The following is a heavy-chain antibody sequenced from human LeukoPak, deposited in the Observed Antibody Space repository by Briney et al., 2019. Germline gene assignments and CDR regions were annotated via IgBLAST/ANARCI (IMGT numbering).Heavy chain of an antibody. Sequence: ASVKASCRAGGYTFISYGLSWVRQAPGQGLEWMGWINNGNTRYAENLQGRLTLTTDTSTSTAYMELRSLRSDDTAVYYCARGIAVAPMANWFDPWGQGTLVTVSS. CDR1: GYTFISYG. CDR2: INNGNT. J-gene: IGHJ5*02. CDR3: ARGIAVAPMANWFDP. D-gene: IGHD6-19*01. V-gene: IGHV1-18*01.